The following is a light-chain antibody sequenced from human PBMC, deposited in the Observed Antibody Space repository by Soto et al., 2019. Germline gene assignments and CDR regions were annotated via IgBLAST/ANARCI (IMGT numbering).Light chain of an antibody. V-gene: IGKV1-5*01. CDR1: QSIGVS. CDR2: DGF. CDR3: QHYDGFSRS. Sequence: DIQMTQSPATLSASVGDRVSISCRASQSIGVSLAWYQQKPGTAPKLLIYDGFTVDFGVPSRFSGTGSGTEFTLTISRLQPEDFATYYCQHYDGFSRSFGQGTKVEVK. J-gene: IGKJ1*01.